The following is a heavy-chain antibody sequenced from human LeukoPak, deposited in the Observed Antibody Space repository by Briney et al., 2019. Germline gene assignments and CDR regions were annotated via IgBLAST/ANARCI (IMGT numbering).Heavy chain of an antibody. J-gene: IGHJ6*02. CDR3: ARTSRHFYGSGTNLTPWPAGMDV. CDR2: IYYSGSST. V-gene: IGHV4-59*01. CDR1: GGSMSSFF. D-gene: IGHD3-10*01. Sequence: SETLSLTCTVSGGSMSSFFWTWIRQPPGRELEWIGSIYYSGSSTKYNPSLKSRVTISVDTSKSQFSLTLNSATSADTAVYYCARTSRHFYGSGTNLTPWPAGMDVWGQGTTVTVSS.